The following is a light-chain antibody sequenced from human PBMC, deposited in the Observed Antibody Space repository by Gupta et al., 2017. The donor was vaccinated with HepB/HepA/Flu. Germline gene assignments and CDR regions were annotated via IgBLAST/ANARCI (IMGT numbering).Light chain of an antibody. V-gene: IGLV2-14*03. Sequence: QSALTQPASVSGSPRRSITISCTGTSSDVGGYKYVSWYQQHPGKAPKLMIYDVNNRPSGVSNRFSGSKSGNTASLTISGLQPEDEADYYCTSYTSSSTYVFGTGTKVTVL. J-gene: IGLJ1*01. CDR3: TSYTSSSTYV. CDR2: DVN. CDR1: SSDVGGYKY.